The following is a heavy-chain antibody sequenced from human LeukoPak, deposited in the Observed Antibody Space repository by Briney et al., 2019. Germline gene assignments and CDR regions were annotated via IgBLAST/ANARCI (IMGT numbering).Heavy chain of an antibody. CDR3: VRQFAS. CDR2: VSGSSSTV. CDR1: GFTFGDHI. J-gene: IGHJ4*02. Sequence: QTGGSLRLSCAASGFTFGDHIMNWVRQLPGKRLEWVAYVSGSSSTVYYADSVKGRFTVSRDNGKSSLYLQMNSLRVEDTALYYCVRQFASWGQGTLVTVSS. V-gene: IGHV3-48*01.